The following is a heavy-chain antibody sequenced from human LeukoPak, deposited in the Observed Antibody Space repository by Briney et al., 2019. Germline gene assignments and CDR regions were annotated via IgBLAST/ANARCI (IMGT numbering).Heavy chain of an antibody. Sequence: SGPTLVNPTQTLTLTCTFSGFSLSTSGVGVGWIRQPPGKALEWLALIYWNDDKRYSPSLKSRLTITKDTSKNQVVLTMTNMDPVDTATYYCAHLNMAQLDCSSTSCLNWFDPWGQGTLVTVSS. CDR1: GFSLSTSGVG. V-gene: IGHV2-5*01. CDR2: IYWNDDK. D-gene: IGHD2-2*01. CDR3: AHLNMAQLDCSSTSCLNWFDP. J-gene: IGHJ5*02.